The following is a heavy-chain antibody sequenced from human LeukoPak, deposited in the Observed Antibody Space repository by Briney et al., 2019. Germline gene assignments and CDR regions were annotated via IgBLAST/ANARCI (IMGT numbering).Heavy chain of an antibody. D-gene: IGHD3-16*01. CDR1: GFTVSSNY. V-gene: IGHV3-66*01. CDR3: ARGPGGYDN. CDR2: IFGGGST. J-gene: IGHJ4*02. Sequence: PGRTLRLSCAASGFTVSSNYMTWVRQAPGKGLEWVSVIFGGGSTYYADSVRGRFTISRDNSKNTLFLQMNSLRVEDTAVYYCARGPGGYDNWGQGTLSPSPQ.